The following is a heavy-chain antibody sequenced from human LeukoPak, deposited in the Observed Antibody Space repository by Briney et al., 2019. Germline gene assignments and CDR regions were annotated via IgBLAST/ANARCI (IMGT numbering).Heavy chain of an antibody. V-gene: IGHV1-18*01. CDR3: ARREQWLVGDDY. Sequence: ASVKVSCKASGYTFTDYGISWVRQAPGQGLEWMGWISTYNGKTNYAQKLQDRVTMTTDTSTSTAYMELRSLRSDDTAVYYCARREQWLVGDDYWGQGTLVTVSS. CDR1: GYTFTDYG. D-gene: IGHD6-19*01. J-gene: IGHJ4*02. CDR2: ISTYNGKT.